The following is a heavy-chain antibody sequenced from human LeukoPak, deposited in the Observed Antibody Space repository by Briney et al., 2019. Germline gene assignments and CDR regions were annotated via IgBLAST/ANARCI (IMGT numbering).Heavy chain of an antibody. CDR2: INHSGST. Sequence: SETLSLTCAVYGGSFSGYYWSWIRQPPGKGLEWIGEINHSGSTNYNPSLKSRVTISVDTSKNQFSLKLSSVTAADTAVYYCARGVCSGGSCLYYYDSSGYYYGPGYFDYWGQGTLVTVSS. D-gene: IGHD3-22*01. J-gene: IGHJ4*02. CDR3: ARGVCSGGSCLYYYDSSGYYYGPGYFDY. V-gene: IGHV4-34*01. CDR1: GGSFSGYY.